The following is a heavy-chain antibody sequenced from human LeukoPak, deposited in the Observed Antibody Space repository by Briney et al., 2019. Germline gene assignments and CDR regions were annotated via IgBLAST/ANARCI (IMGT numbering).Heavy chain of an antibody. CDR3: AKAYGSGYYYAYFDN. Sequence: GGSLRLSCATSGFTFASYAMSWVRQAPGKGLQWVSSISGSAYTTNYADSVKGRFTISRDNSKNTIYLQMNSLRVEDTAIYYCAKAYGSGYYYAYFDNWGQGALVTVSS. J-gene: IGHJ4*02. CDR1: GFTFASYA. D-gene: IGHD3-10*01. CDR2: ISGSAYTT. V-gene: IGHV3-23*01.